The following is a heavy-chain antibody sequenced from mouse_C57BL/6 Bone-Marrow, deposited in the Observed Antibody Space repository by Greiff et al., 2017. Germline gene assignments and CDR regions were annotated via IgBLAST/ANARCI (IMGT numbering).Heavy chain of an antibody. V-gene: IGHV1-63*01. CDR2: IYPGGGYT. J-gene: IGHJ4*01. CDR1: GYTFTNYW. CDR3: ARDRSIDY. Sequence: QVHVKQSGAELVRPGTSVKMSCKASGYTFTNYWIGWAKQRPGHGLEWIGDIYPGGGYTNYNEKFKGKATRTADKSSSTAYMQLSSLTSEDSAIYCCARDRSIDYWGQGTSVTVSS.